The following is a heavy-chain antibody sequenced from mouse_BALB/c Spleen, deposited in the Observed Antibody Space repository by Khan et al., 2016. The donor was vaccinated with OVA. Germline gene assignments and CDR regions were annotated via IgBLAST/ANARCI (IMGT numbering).Heavy chain of an antibody. CDR3: ARSYGSWGMDY. J-gene: IGHJ4*01. CDR1: GHSITSGF. Sequence: VRLQQSGPSLVKPSQTLSLTCSVTGHSITSGFWNWIRKFPGNKFEYLGYITYSGNTYYNPSLKSRISITRDTSKSQYSLQLNSVPTEDTATYYCARSYGSWGMDYWGQGTSVTVSS. V-gene: IGHV3-8*02. CDR2: ITYSGNT. D-gene: IGHD1-1*01.